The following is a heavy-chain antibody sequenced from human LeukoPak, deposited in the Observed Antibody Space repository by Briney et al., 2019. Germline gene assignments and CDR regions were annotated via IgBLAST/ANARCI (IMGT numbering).Heavy chain of an antibody. CDR2: ISSSSNTI. Sequence: PGGSLRLSCAASGFTFSSYSMNWVRQAPGKGLEWVSYISSSSNTIYYADSVKGRFTISRDNAKNSLYLQMDCLTAEDTAVYYCTRKGSQWDFLVDYWGQGTRVAVSP. CDR3: TRKGSQWDFLVDY. V-gene: IGHV3-48*01. CDR1: GFTFSSYS. J-gene: IGHJ4*02. D-gene: IGHD2/OR15-2a*01.